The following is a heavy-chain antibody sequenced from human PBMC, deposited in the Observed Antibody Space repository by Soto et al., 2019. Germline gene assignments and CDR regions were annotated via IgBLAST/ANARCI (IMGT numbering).Heavy chain of an antibody. Sequence: GASVKVSCKVSGYTLTELSMHWVRQAPGKGLEWMGGFDPEDGETIYAQKFQGRVTMTEDTSTDTAYMELSSLRSEDTAVYYCARGGISSSRPLPYYYYGMDVWGQGTTVTVSS. D-gene: IGHD6-6*01. J-gene: IGHJ6*02. CDR2: FDPEDGET. CDR1: GYTLTELS. CDR3: ARGGISSSRPLPYYYYGMDV. V-gene: IGHV1-24*01.